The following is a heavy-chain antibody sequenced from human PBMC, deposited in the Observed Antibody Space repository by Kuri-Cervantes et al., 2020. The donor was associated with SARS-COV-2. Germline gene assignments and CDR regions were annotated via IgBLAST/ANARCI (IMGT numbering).Heavy chain of an antibody. J-gene: IGHJ4*02. D-gene: IGHD6-19*01. Sequence: LSLTCAASGFTFDDYAMHWVRQAPGKGLEWVSLISWDGGSTYYADSVKGRFTISRDNSKNTLYLQMNSLRAEDTAVYYCAKGIAVAGTGGFDYWGQGTLVTVSS. CDR2: ISWDGGST. CDR3: AKGIAVAGTGGFDY. CDR1: GFTFDDYA. V-gene: IGHV3-43D*03.